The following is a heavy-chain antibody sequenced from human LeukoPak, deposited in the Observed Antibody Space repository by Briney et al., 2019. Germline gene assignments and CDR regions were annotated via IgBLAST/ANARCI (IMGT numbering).Heavy chain of an antibody. D-gene: IGHD3-3*01. Sequence: GGSLRLSCAASGFTFISYAMSWVRQAPGKGLEWVSAISGSGGSTYYADSVKGRFTISRDNSKNTLYLQMNSLRAEDTAVYYCANGGDFWSGYYTDLDYWGQGTLVTVSS. CDR3: ANGGDFWSGYYTDLDY. CDR1: GFTFISYA. J-gene: IGHJ4*02. CDR2: ISGSGGST. V-gene: IGHV3-23*01.